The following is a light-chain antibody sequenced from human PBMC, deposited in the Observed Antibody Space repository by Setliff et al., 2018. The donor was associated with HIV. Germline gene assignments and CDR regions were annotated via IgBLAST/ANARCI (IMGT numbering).Light chain of an antibody. J-gene: IGLJ2*01. Sequence: QPVLTQPPSASASPGESARLTCTLSTDINVRAYNIYWYQQKPGSPPRYLLYYYSDSDAGQGSRVPSRFSGSKDASANTGLLFISGLQADDEADYYCMIWPDNDVIFGGGTQLTVL. CDR3: MIWPDNDVI. V-gene: IGLV5-37*01. CDR2: YYSDSDA. CDR1: TDINVRAYN.